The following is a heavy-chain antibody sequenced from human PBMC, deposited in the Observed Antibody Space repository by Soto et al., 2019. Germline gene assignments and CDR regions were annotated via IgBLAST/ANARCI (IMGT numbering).Heavy chain of an antibody. CDR3: AREAFLNPGGDYYGMDV. CDR2: IYYSGST. J-gene: IGHJ6*02. V-gene: IGHV4-31*03. Sequence: KSSETLSLTCTVSGGSISSGGYYWSWIRQHPGKGLEWIGYIYYSGSTYYNPSLKSRVTISVDTSKNQFSLKLSSVTAADTAVYYCAREAFLNPGGDYYGMDVWGQGTTVTVSS. D-gene: IGHD3-3*02. CDR1: GGSISSGGYY.